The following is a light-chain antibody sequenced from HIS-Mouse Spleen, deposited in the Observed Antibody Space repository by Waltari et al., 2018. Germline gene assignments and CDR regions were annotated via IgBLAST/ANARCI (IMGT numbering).Light chain of an antibody. V-gene: IGKV1-9*01. J-gene: IGKJ1*01. CDR3: QQLNSYPPT. CDR1: QGISSY. Sequence: DIQLTQSPSFLSASVGDRVTITCRDSQGISSYLAWYQQKPGKAPKLLIYAGSTLQSGVQSRFSGSGSGTEFTLTISSLQPEDFATYYCQQLNSYPPTFGQGTKVEIK. CDR2: AGS.